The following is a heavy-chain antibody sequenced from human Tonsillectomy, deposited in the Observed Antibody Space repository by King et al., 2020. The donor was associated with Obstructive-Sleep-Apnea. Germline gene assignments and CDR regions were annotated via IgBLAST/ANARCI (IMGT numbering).Heavy chain of an antibody. J-gene: IGHJ4*02. CDR2: IRSQANGGTP. V-gene: IGHV3-49*03. D-gene: IGHD5-24*01. CDR3: TRVWVEKATTPIDF. Sequence: VQLVESGGGLVQPGRSLRLSCTASGFSFGDHAMSWFRQAPGKGLEWVGFIRSQANGGTPEYAASVKGRFTVSRDDSKSIANLQMNTLKTEDTAVYYCTRVWVEKATTPIDFWGQGTLVTVSS. CDR1: GFSFGDHA.